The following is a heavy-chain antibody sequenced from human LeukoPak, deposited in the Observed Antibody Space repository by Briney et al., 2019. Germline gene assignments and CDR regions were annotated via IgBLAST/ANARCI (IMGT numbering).Heavy chain of an antibody. CDR2: IDPSDSYT. D-gene: IGHD3-22*01. Sequence: GESLKISCKGSGYSFTSYWISWVRQMPGKGLEWMGRIDPSDSYTNYSPSFQGHVTISADKSISTAYLQWSSLKASDTAVYYCARLSAHPTGYYDSSGIPWGQGTLVTVSS. J-gene: IGHJ5*02. CDR1: GYSFTSYW. CDR3: ARLSAHPTGYYDSSGIP. V-gene: IGHV5-10-1*01.